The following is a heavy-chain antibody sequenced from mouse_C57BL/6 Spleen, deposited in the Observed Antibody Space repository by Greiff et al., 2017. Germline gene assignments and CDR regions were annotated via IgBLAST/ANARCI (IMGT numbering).Heavy chain of an antibody. Sequence: VHLVESGAELVKPGASVKISCKASGYAFSSSWMNWVKQRPGKGLEWIGQIYPGDGDTNYNGKFKGKATLTADKSSSTAYMQLSSLTSEDSAVYFCARGNYVTYYYAMDYWGQGTSVTVSS. V-gene: IGHV1-80*01. CDR2: IYPGDGDT. CDR3: ARGNYVTYYYAMDY. D-gene: IGHD2-1*01. J-gene: IGHJ4*01. CDR1: GYAFSSSW.